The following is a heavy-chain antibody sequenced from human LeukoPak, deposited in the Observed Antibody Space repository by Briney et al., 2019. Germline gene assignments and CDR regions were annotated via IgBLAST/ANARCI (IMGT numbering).Heavy chain of an antibody. D-gene: IGHD3-10*01. J-gene: IGHJ4*02. CDR3: TRIVHAYGSGSYSDY. CDR1: GFTFGDYA. V-gene: IGHV3-49*03. CDR2: IRSKAYGGTT. Sequence: GGSLRLSCTASGFTFGDYAMSWFRQAPGKGLEWVGFIRSKAYGGTTEYAASVKGRFTISRDDSKSIAYLQMNSLKTEDTAVYYCTRIVHAYGSGSYSDYWGQGTLVTVSS.